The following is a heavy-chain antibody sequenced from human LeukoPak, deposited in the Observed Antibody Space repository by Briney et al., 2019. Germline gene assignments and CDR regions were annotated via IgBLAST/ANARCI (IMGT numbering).Heavy chain of an antibody. V-gene: IGHV4-34*01. J-gene: IGHJ5*02. CDR1: GGSISNYF. CDR2: INHSGST. CDR3: ARRVMVRGVTRGGWFDP. Sequence: PSETLSLTCTVSGGSISNYFWSWIRQPPGKGLEWIGEINHSGSTNYNPSLKSRVTISVDTSKNQFSLKLSSVTAADTAVYYCARRVMVRGVTRGGWFDPWGQGTLVTVSS. D-gene: IGHD3-10*01.